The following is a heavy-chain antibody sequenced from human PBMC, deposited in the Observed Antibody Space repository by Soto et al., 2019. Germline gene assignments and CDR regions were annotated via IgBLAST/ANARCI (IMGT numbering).Heavy chain of an antibody. J-gene: IGHJ6*02. Sequence: PSETLSLTCTVSGGSISSSTYYWAWIRQPPGKRLEWIGSIHYIGSTYYNPSLKSRVSISLDTSKNQFSLRLSSVTAADTAVYSCARARLRDYYDTSGYYSRNFYYGMDVWGQGTTVTVSS. CDR1: GGSISSSTYY. D-gene: IGHD3-22*01. V-gene: IGHV4-39*07. CDR2: IHYIGST. CDR3: ARARLRDYYDTSGYYSRNFYYGMDV.